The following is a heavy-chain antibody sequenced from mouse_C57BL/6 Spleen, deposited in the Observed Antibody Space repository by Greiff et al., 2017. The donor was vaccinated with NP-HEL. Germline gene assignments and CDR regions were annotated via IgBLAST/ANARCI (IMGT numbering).Heavy chain of an antibody. V-gene: IGHV1-52*01. J-gene: IGHJ1*03. Sequence: QVQLQQPGAELVRPGSSVKLSCKASGYTFTSYWMHWVKQRPIQGLEWIGNIDPSDSETHYNQKFKDKATLTVDKSASTAYMQLSSLTSEDSAVYYRAIGYDGYYWYVDVWGTGTTVTVSS. CDR1: GYTFTSYW. CDR3: AIGYDGYYWYVDV. D-gene: IGHD2-3*01. CDR2: IDPSDSET.